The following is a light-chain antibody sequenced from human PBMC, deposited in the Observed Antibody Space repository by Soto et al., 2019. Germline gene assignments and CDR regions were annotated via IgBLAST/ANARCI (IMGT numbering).Light chain of an antibody. CDR3: QHYNSYSEA. CDR1: QGISSY. Sequence: AIQLTQSPSSLSASVGDRVTITCRASQGISSYLAWYQQKPGKAPKLLIYDTSNLESGVPSRFSGSGSGTEFTLTISSLQPDDFATYYCQHYNSYSEAVGQGTKVDIK. J-gene: IGKJ1*01. CDR2: DTS. V-gene: IGKV1-13*02.